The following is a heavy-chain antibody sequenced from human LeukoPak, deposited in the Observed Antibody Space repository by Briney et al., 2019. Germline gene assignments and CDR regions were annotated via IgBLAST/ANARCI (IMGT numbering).Heavy chain of an antibody. CDR3: ARKIHYYGSGSHSHNWFDP. J-gene: IGHJ5*02. V-gene: IGHV1-18*01. D-gene: IGHD3-10*01. CDR1: GYTFTSYG. CDR2: ISAYNGNT. Sequence: ASVKVSCKASGYTFTSYGISWVRQAPGQGLEWMGWISAYNGNTNYAQKLQGRVTMTTDTSTSTAYMELRSLRSDDTAVYYCARKIHYYGSGSHSHNWFDPWGQGTLVTVSS.